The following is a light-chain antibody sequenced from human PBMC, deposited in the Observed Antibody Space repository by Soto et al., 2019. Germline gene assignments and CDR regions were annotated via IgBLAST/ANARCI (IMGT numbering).Light chain of an antibody. CDR2: GAS. CDR3: QQYDNWPPLT. J-gene: IGKJ4*01. CDR1: QSVSSN. Sequence: EIVMTQAPATLSLSPGERATLSCRASQSVSSNLAWYQQKPGQAPRLHIYGASTRATGVPARFSGSGSGTEFTLTISTLQSEDFAVYYCQQYDNWPPLTFGGGTKVDIK. V-gene: IGKV3-15*01.